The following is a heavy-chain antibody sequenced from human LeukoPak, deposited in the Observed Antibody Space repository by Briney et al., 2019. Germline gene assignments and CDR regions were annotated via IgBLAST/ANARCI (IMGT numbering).Heavy chain of an antibody. J-gene: IGHJ6*03. CDR1: GGTFSSYA. D-gene: IGHD2-2*01. V-gene: IGHV1-69*13. CDR3: ASGQIVVVPAAPGYYYYMDV. CDR2: IIPIFGTA. Sequence: SVKVSCKASGGTFSSYAISWVRQAPGLGLEWMGGIIPIFGTANYAQKFQGRVTITADESTSTAYMELSSLRSEDTAVYYCASGQIVVVPAAPGYYYYMDVWGKGTTVTVSS.